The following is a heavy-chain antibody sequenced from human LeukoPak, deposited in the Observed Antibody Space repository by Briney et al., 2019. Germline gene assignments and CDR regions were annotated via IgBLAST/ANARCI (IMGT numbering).Heavy chain of an antibody. V-gene: IGHV3-30*03. CDR1: GFTFSGYG. Sequence: GASLRLSCAASGFTFSGYGMHWVRQAPGKGLEWVAVTSFDGSNKYYADSVQGRFTISRDNSKNTLYLQMNSLRAEDAAVYYCATERGVGAPNWFDPWGQGTLVAVSS. D-gene: IGHD1-26*01. CDR2: TSFDGSNK. J-gene: IGHJ5*02. CDR3: ATERGVGAPNWFDP.